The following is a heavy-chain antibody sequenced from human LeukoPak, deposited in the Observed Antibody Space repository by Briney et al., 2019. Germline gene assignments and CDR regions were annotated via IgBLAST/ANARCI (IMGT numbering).Heavy chain of an antibody. V-gene: IGHV4-59*01. CDR2: IYYSGST. J-gene: IGHJ5*02. CDR1: GGSISSYY. CDR3: AREGIAAPQGWFDP. Sequence: SETLSLTCTVSGGSISSYYWSWIRQPPGKGLEGIGYIYYSGSTNYNPSLKIRVTISVDTSKNQFSLKLSSVTAADTAVYYCAREGIAAPQGWFDPWGQGTLVTVSS. D-gene: IGHD6-6*01.